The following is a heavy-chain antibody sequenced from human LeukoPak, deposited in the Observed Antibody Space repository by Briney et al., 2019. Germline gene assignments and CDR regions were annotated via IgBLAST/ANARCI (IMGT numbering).Heavy chain of an antibody. CDR3: ARDATLNSRAPSFDI. D-gene: IGHD6-13*01. J-gene: IGHJ3*02. Sequence: GGSLRLSCAASGFTFRTYAMTWVRQAPGKGLEWVSAISDSGDTTYYADSVKGRFTISRDNSKNTLYLQMNSLRAEDTAVYYCARDATLNSRAPSFDIWGQGTMVTVSS. V-gene: IGHV3-23*01. CDR1: GFTFRTYA. CDR2: ISDSGDTT.